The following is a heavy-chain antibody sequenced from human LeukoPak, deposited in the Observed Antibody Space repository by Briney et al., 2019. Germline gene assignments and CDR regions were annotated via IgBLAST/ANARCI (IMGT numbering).Heavy chain of an antibody. CDR1: GFIFSNYW. J-gene: IGHJ4*02. CDR3: VRDGGVSGYDLLDY. D-gene: IGHD5-12*01. V-gene: IGHV3-7*01. CDR2: INQDGSKE. Sequence: GGSLRLSCTASGFIFSNYWMTWVRQAPGKGLEWVAQINQDGSKEYYIDSVKARFSISRDNARNSLTLQMNSLRAEDTAVYYCVRDGGVSGYDLLDYWGQGTLVTVSS.